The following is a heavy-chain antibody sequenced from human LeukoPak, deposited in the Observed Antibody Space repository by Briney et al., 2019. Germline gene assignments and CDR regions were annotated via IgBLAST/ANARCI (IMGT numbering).Heavy chain of an antibody. CDR1: GGTFSSYA. V-gene: IGHV1-69*01. J-gene: IGHJ3*02. CDR2: IIPIFGTA. D-gene: IGHD6-19*01. CDR3: ASGGSGWTGNAFDI. Sequence: ASVKVSCKASGGTFSSYAISWVRQAPGQGLEWMGGIIPIFGTANYAQKFQGRVTITADESTSTAYMELSSLRSEDTAVYYCASGGSGWTGNAFDIWGQGTMVTVSS.